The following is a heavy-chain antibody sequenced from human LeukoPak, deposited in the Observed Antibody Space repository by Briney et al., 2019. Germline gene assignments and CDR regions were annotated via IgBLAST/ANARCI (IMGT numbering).Heavy chain of an antibody. V-gene: IGHV1-46*04. CDR3: ARATPYYGSGLDYGGNFDY. J-gene: IGHJ4*02. D-gene: IGHD3-10*01. CDR1: GYTFTNYH. CDR2: INPSGGTT. Sequence: GASVKVSCKASGYTFTNYHVHWVRQAPGQGLEWMGIINPSGGTTTYAQKLQGRVTMTRDTSTTTVYMELSSLTSEDTAVYYCARATPYYGSGLDYGGNFDYWGQGTLVTVSS.